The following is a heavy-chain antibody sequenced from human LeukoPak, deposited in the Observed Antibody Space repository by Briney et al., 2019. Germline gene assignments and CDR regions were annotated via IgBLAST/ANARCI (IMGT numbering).Heavy chain of an antibody. CDR1: GFTFSSYA. V-gene: IGHV3-23*01. J-gene: IGHJ2*01. D-gene: IGHD7-27*01. Sequence: GGSLRLSCAASGFTFSSYAMSWVRQAPGKGLEWVXXXSDSGGSTYYADSVKGRFTISRDNSKNTLYLQMNSLRAEDTAVYYCAKGPNWGDHWYFDLWGRGTMVTVSS. CDR3: AKGPNWGDHWYFDL. CDR2: XSDSGGST.